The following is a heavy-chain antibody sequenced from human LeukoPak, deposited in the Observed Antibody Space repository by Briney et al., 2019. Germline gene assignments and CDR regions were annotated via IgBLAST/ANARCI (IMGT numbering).Heavy chain of an antibody. V-gene: IGHV3-7*02. CDR2: IKHDGSET. J-gene: IGHJ6*02. Sequence: GGSLRLSCATSGFTFSSIWMSWVRQAPGKGLEWVANIKHDGSETNYVDSVKGRFTISRDNAKTSLHLQMNSLRVEDTAVYYCAKNGGPHGMDVWGQGTTVTVSS. D-gene: IGHD3-16*01. CDR1: GFTFSSIW. CDR3: AKNGGPHGMDV.